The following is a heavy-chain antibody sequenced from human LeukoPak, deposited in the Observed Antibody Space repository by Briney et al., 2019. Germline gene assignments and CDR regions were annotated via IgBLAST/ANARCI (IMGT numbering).Heavy chain of an antibody. J-gene: IGHJ4*02. CDR1: GFTFSRHP. V-gene: IGHV3-30-3*01. CDR3: ARDYWWNYDY. Sequence: GGSLRLSCAASGFTFSRHPMNWVRQAPGKGLEWVAVISKDGSDKYYPGSVRGRFTISRDNSKNTIYLQMDSLRAEDTAIYYCARDYWWNYDYWGQGTLVTVSS. CDR2: ISKDGSDK. D-gene: IGHD1-7*01.